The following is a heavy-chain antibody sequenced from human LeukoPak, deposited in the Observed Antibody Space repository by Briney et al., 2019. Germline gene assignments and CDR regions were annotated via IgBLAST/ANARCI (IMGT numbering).Heavy chain of an antibody. J-gene: IGHJ3*02. CDR1: GGSVSSYY. Sequence: SETLSLTCTVSGGSVSSYYWSWIRQPPGKGPEWIGYIYYTGSGNNSPSLKSRVTMSVDTSKNQFSLRLNSVTAADTAVYYCARARYVSAWYAFDIWGQGTMVTVSS. CDR2: IYYTGSG. V-gene: IGHV4-59*02. CDR3: ARARYVSAWYAFDI. D-gene: IGHD6-19*01.